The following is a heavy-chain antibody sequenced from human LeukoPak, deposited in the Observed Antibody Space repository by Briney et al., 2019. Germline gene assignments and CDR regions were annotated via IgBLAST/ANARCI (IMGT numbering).Heavy chain of an antibody. V-gene: IGHV3-49*03. CDR2: IRTKAHGGTT. Sequence: GGSLRLSCAASGFTFGDYAMTWIRQAPGKGLEWVGFIRTKAHGGTTEYAASVKGRFTISRDDSKGIAYLQMNSLKNEDTALYYCTSNHDRSGYTPDYWGQGTLVTVSS. CDR1: GFTFGDYA. CDR3: TSNHDRSGYTPDY. J-gene: IGHJ4*02. D-gene: IGHD3-22*01.